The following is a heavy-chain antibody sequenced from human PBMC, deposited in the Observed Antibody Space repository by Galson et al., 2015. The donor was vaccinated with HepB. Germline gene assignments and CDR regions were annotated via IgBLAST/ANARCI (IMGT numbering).Heavy chain of an antibody. CDR3: ARDNYDIRGGAFDI. J-gene: IGHJ3*02. Sequence: SLRLSCAASGFTFSTYAIHWARQAPGKGLEWVAVISYDGRNQYYTESVKGRFTISRDNSKNTLFLQMNSLRPEDTALYYCARDNYDIRGGAFDIWGRGTMVTVSS. CDR2: ISYDGRNQ. D-gene: IGHD3-22*01. CDR1: GFTFSTYA. V-gene: IGHV3-30*04.